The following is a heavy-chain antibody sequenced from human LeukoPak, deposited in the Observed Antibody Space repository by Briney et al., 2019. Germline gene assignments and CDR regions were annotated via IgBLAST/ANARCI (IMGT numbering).Heavy chain of an antibody. CDR1: GFTFSSYS. CDR2: ISSSSSYI. D-gene: IGHD1/OR15-1a*01. Sequence: PGGSLRLSCAASGFTFSSYSMNWVRQAPGRGLEWVSSISSSSSYIYYADSVKGRFTISRDNAENSLYLQVNSLRAEDTAVYYCTRDNNNLFDYWGQGTLVTVSS. V-gene: IGHV3-21*01. CDR3: TRDNNNLFDY. J-gene: IGHJ4*02.